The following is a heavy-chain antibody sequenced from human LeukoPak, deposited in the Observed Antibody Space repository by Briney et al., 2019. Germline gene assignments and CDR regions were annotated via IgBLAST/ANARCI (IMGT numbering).Heavy chain of an antibody. V-gene: IGHV3-74*01. CDR2: INPDGSIA. CDR1: GFTLSIYW. Sequence: SGGSLRLSCVGSGFTLSIYWMYWIRHRPGKGLLWVARINPDGSIADYTDSVKGRFTISRDNVKNTLYLQMNSLRAEDTAVYYCVREGFFDYWGQGALVTVSS. CDR3: VREGFFDY. J-gene: IGHJ4*02.